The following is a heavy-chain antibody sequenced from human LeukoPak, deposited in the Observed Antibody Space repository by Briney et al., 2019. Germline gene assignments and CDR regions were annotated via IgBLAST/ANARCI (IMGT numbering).Heavy chain of an antibody. CDR2: ISGTGNRT. CDR1: GFTFSSYA. Sequence: GGSLRLSCAASGFTFSSYAMGWVRQAPGKGLEWVSAISGTGNRTYYADSVKGRFTISRDNAKNSLYLQMNSLRAEDTAVYYCARAKGDLDFWSNYYYYYMDVWGKGTTVTVSS. D-gene: IGHD3-3*01. J-gene: IGHJ6*03. CDR3: ARAKGDLDFWSNYYYYYMDV. V-gene: IGHV3-23*01.